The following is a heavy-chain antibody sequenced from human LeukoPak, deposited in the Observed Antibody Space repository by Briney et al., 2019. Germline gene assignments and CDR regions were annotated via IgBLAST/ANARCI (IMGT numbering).Heavy chain of an antibody. Sequence: SETLSLTCTVSGGSISSYYWSWIRQPPGKGLEWIGYIYYSGSTNYNPSLKSRVTISVDTSKNQFSLKLSSVTAADTAVYYCARSDYDFWSGHLDYFDYWGQGTLVTVSS. V-gene: IGHV4-59*01. CDR3: ARSDYDFWSGHLDYFDY. D-gene: IGHD3-3*01. CDR2: IYYSGST. J-gene: IGHJ4*02. CDR1: GGSISSYY.